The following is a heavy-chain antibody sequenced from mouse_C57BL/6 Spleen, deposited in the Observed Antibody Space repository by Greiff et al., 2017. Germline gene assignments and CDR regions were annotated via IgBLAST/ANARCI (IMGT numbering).Heavy chain of an antibody. CDR3: ARWIATVVARDFDY. Sequence: QVQLQQPGAELVKPGASVKLSCKASGYTFTSYWMHWVKQRPGQGLEWIGMIHPNSGSTNYNEKFKSKATLTVDKSSSTAYMQLSSLTSEDSAVYYCARWIATVVARDFDYWGQGTTLTVSS. CDR1: GYTFTSYW. V-gene: IGHV1-64*01. J-gene: IGHJ2*01. D-gene: IGHD1-1*01. CDR2: IHPNSGST.